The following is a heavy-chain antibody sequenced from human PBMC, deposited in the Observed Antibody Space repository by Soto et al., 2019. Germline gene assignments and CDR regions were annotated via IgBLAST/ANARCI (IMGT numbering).Heavy chain of an antibody. V-gene: IGHV3-30*18. CDR1: GFTFNNYG. D-gene: IGHD3-3*02. CDR3: AKDWEAGGVSSVSLWNWFDS. Sequence: QVQLVESGGGVVQPGVSLRLSCAASGFTFNNYGLHWVRQAPGRGLEWVAVTSSDGSHKYYADSVKGRFSISRDNSENRLYLQMNSLGGEDRAVYYCAKDWEAGGVSSVSLWNWFDSWGKGALVTVSS. CDR2: TSSDGSHK. J-gene: IGHJ5*01.